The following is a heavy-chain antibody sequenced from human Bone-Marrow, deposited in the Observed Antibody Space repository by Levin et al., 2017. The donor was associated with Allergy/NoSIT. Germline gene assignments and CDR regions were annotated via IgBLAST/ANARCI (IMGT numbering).Heavy chain of an antibody. CDR1: GLTFSSNW. V-gene: IGHV3-74*03. D-gene: IGHD6-13*01. Sequence: SCSASGLTFSSNWMHWFRQGPGKRLEWVSQIKSDGSSTTYADSVKGRFTISRDNAKNTLYLQMNSLRAEDTAVYYCARGSGGSISYPFDSWGRGTLVTVSS. CDR3: ARGSGGSISYPFDS. CDR2: IKSDGSST. J-gene: IGHJ4*02.